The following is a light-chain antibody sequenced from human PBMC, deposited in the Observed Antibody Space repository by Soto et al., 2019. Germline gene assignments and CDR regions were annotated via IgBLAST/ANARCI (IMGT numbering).Light chain of an antibody. J-gene: IGKJ5*01. CDR1: QSVSSSY. V-gene: IGKV3D-20*02. Sequence: EIVLTQSPGTLSLSPGERATLSCRASQSVSSSYLAWYQQKPGQAPRLLIYGASNRATGIPDRFSGSGSGTDFTLTINRLEPEDFAVYYCQQRSSWPITFGQGTRLESK. CDR3: QQRSSWPIT. CDR2: GAS.